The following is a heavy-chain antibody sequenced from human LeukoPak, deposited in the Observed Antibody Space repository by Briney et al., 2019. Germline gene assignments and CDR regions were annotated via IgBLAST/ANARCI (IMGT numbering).Heavy chain of an antibody. CDR2: LWYDGSNK. V-gene: IGHV3-33*01. Sequence: GGSLRLSCAASGVTFSSFGMHWVRQAPGKGLEWVGVLWYDGSNKYYADSVKGRFTIAREYTKNTLFLQMNSLRAEDTAVYYCARDFTYYYGSGSLNWFDPWGQGTLVTVSS. CDR1: GVTFSSFG. CDR3: ARDFTYYYGSGSLNWFDP. J-gene: IGHJ5*02. D-gene: IGHD3-10*01.